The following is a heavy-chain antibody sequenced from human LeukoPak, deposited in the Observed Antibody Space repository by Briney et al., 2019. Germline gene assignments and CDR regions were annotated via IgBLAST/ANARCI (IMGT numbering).Heavy chain of an antibody. CDR2: ISSSGSTI. CDR3: ARVSRYGTNGVCQWRPDFDY. CDR1: GFIFSSYE. J-gene: IGHJ4*02. Sequence: GGSLRLSCAASGFIFSSYEMNWVRQAPGKGLEWVSYISSSGSTIYYADSVKGRFTISRDNAKNSLYLQMNSLRAEDTAVYYCARVSRYGTNGVCQWRPDFDYWGQGTLVTVSS. V-gene: IGHV3-48*03. D-gene: IGHD2-8*01.